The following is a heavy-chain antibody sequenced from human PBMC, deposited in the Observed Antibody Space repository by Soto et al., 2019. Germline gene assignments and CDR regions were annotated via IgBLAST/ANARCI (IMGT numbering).Heavy chain of an antibody. CDR3: ARDWGSSGWPN. D-gene: IGHD6-19*01. V-gene: IGHV4-31*03. CDR1: GHSLSSGGYY. J-gene: IGHJ4*02. CDR2: IYFTGST. Sequence: PSETLSLTCTVSGHSLSSGGYYWSWFRQHPGKGLEWVGYIYFTGSTLYNPSLKSRLAMSLDTSKNQFSLKLGSVTAADTAIYYCARDWGSSGWPNWGPGTLVTVSS.